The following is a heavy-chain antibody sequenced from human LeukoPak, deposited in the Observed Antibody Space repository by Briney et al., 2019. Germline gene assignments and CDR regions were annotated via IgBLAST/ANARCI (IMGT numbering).Heavy chain of an antibody. CDR1: GYTFTSYA. Sequence: ASVKVSCKASGYTFTSYAMHWVRQAPGQRLEWMGWINAGNGNTKYSQRFQGRVTMTRDTSTSTVYMELSSLRSEDTAVYYCARGAGYYYYGMDVWGQGTTVTVSS. V-gene: IGHV1-3*01. J-gene: IGHJ6*02. CDR3: ARGAGYYYYGMDV. CDR2: INAGNGNT.